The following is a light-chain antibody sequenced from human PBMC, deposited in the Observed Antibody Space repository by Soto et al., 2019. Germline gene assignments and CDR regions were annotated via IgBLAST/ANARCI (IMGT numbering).Light chain of an antibody. CDR3: CSYAGSYSYV. Sequence: QSALTQPRSVSGSPGQSVTISCTGTTNDVGNYNYVSWYQQHPSKAPKLMIYDVTKRPSGVPDRFSGSKPGNTASLTISGLQAEDEADYYCCSYAGSYSYVFGTGTKVTVL. V-gene: IGLV2-11*01. CDR2: DVT. CDR1: TNDVGNYNY. J-gene: IGLJ1*01.